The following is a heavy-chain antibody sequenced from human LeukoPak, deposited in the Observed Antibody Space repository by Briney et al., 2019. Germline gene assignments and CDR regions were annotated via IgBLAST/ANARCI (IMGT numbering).Heavy chain of an antibody. V-gene: IGHV3-21*03. J-gene: IGHJ4*02. CDR3: ARDFYDGFALDY. CDR2: IFSSSTYI. Sequence: PGRSLRLSCAASGFAFNTYSMNWVRQAPGKGLEWVSFIFSSSTYIYYTDSVKGRFTISRDNARNSLYLQMDNLRAEDTGVYYCARDFYDGFALDYWGQGTLVTVSS. D-gene: IGHD2/OR15-2a*01. CDR1: GFAFNTYS.